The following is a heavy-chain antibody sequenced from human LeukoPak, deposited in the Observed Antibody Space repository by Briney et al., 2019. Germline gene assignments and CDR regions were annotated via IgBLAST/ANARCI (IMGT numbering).Heavy chain of an antibody. Sequence: GGSLRLSCAASGFTFSTFALSWVRQAPGKGLEWVSGIIGSGQTTYYADSVKGRFTVSRDNSKNTLYLVMNSLRVDDTAVYYCAKGGYNYRDHYFDYWGQGTLITVS. V-gene: IGHV3-23*01. D-gene: IGHD1-20*01. CDR2: IIGSGQTT. CDR3: AKGGYNYRDHYFDY. CDR1: GFTFSTFA. J-gene: IGHJ4*02.